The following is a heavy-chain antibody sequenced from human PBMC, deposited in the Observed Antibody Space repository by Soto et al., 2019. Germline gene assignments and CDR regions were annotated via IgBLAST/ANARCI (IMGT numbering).Heavy chain of an antibody. D-gene: IGHD2-15*01. CDR1: GYTFTSYG. V-gene: IGHV1-18*04. CDR3: ARFDCSGGSCYGSDY. J-gene: IGHJ4*02. Sequence: QVQLVQSGAEVKKPGASVKVSCKASGYTFTSYGISWVRQAPGQVLEWMGWISAYNGNTNYAQKLQGRVTMTTDTPTSTAYMELRRLRSDDTAVYYCARFDCSGGSCYGSDYWGQGTLVTVSS. CDR2: ISAYNGNT.